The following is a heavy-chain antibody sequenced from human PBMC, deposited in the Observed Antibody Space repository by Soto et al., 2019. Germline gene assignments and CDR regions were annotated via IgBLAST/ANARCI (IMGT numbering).Heavy chain of an antibody. CDR2: ISITTNYI. Sequence: PGGSLRRSWAASGFTFTSYSMNWGRQAPGKGLEWVSSISITTNYIYYGDSMKGRFTISRDNAKNSLYLEMNSLRAEDTAVYYCARESEDLTSNFDYWGQGTLVTVSS. J-gene: IGHJ4*02. V-gene: IGHV3-21*06. CDR3: ARESEDLTSNFDY. CDR1: GFTFTSYS.